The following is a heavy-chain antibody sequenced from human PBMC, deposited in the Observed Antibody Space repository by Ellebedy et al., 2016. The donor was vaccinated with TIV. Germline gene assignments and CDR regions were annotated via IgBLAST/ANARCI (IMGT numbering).Heavy chain of an antibody. Sequence: GESLKISCTASGFTFGDCAMTWVRQAPGKGLEWVGRIKSKTDGGTTDYAAPVKGRFTISRDDSKNTLYLQMNSLKTEDTAVYYCTTPYYDSSGYYSDYWYFDLWGRGTLVTVSS. J-gene: IGHJ2*01. CDR1: GFTFGDCA. CDR2: IKSKTDGGTT. D-gene: IGHD3-22*01. CDR3: TTPYYDSSGYYSDYWYFDL. V-gene: IGHV3-15*01.